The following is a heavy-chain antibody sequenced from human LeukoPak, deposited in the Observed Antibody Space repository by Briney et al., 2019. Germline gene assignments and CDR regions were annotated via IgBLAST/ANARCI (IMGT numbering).Heavy chain of an antibody. D-gene: IGHD6-13*01. CDR1: GYAFTSYH. V-gene: IGHV1-46*01. CDR2: INPSGGTT. Sequence: GASVKVSCKASGYAFTSYHMHWVRQAPGQGLEWMGIINPSGGTTNYAQKFRGRVTMTRDMSTSTVYMELSSLRSEDTAVYYCARDWGGIAAAGTVSNYWGQGTLVTVSS. J-gene: IGHJ4*02. CDR3: ARDWGGIAAAGTVSNY.